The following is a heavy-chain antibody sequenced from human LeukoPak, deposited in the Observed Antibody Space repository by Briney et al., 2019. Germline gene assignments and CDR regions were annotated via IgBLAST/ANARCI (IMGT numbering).Heavy chain of an antibody. CDR3: ARQISDYYYYXMXX. D-gene: IGHD2/OR15-2a*01. J-gene: IGHJ6*03. Sequence: PSETLSLTCTVSGGSISTSAFYWGWIRQPPGKGLEWIGSIYDSGNEFYNPSLKSRVTISADTSKNQFSLELNSVTAADTAMYYCARQISDYYYYXMXXWGEXITVT. V-gene: IGHV4-39*01. CDR1: GGSISTSAFY. CDR2: IYDSGNE.